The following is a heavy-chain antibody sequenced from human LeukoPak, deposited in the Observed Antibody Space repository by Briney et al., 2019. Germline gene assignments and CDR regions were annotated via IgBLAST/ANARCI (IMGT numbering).Heavy chain of an antibody. CDR2: ISGSGDST. V-gene: IGHV3-23*01. CDR1: GFTVSSNY. Sequence: GGSLRLSCAASGFTVSSNYMSWVRQAPGKGLEWVSVISGSGDSTYYADSVKGRFTISRDNSKNTLYLQMNSLRAEDTAVYYCAKARSSIVGATNNYWGQGTLVTVSS. J-gene: IGHJ4*02. CDR3: AKARSSIVGATNNY. D-gene: IGHD1-26*01.